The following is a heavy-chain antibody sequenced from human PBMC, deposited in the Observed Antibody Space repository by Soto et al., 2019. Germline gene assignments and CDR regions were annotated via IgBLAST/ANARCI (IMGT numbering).Heavy chain of an antibody. CDR2: TRNKANSYTT. V-gene: IGHV3-72*01. CDR3: ASHGDYHT. CDR1: GFTFSDHY. J-gene: IGHJ4*02. D-gene: IGHD4-17*01. Sequence: EVPLVESGGGLVQPGGSLRLSCAASGFTFSDHYMDWVRQAPGKGLEWVGRTRNKANSYTTEYAASVKGRFTISRDDSKNSLYLQMNSLKTEDTAVYYCASHGDYHTWGQGTLVTVSS.